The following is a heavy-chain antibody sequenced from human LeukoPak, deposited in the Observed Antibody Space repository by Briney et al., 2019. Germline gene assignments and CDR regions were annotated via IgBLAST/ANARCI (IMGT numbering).Heavy chain of an antibody. CDR3: AREGPSISSGWPGLFDY. V-gene: IGHV3-66*01. Sequence: TGGSLRLSCAASGFTVSSSYMSWVRQAPAKGLDWVSVIYSGGSTYYADSVKGRFTISRDNSKNTLYLQMNSLRAEDTAVYYCAREGPSISSGWPGLFDYWGQGTLVTVSS. CDR1: GFTVSSSY. D-gene: IGHD6-19*01. J-gene: IGHJ4*02. CDR2: IYSGGST.